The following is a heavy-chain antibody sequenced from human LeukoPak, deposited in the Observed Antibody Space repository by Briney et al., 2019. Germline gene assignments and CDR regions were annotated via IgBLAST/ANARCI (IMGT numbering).Heavy chain of an antibody. D-gene: IGHD5-12*01. Sequence: GRSLRLSCAASGFTFSSYAMHWVRQALGKGLEWVAVISYDGSNAYYADSVKGRFTISRDNSKTTLYLQMNSLRAEDTAVYYCAGDLAKVSSFDYWGQGTLVTVSS. J-gene: IGHJ4*02. CDR2: ISYDGSNA. CDR3: AGDLAKVSSFDY. V-gene: IGHV3-30-3*01. CDR1: GFTFSSYA.